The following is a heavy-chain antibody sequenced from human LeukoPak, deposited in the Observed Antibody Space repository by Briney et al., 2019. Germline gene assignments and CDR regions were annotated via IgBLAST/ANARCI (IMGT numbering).Heavy chain of an antibody. CDR1: GGAIRIGGYS. Sequence: SETLSITCTVSGGAIRIGGYSCRWIRQPPAKGLEWIGYIYYSGSTYYNPSLKSRVTISVDTSKNQFSLKLSSVTAADTAVYYCARGGDYFDYWGQGTLVTVSS. CDR3: ARGGDYFDY. CDR2: IYYSGST. V-gene: IGHV4-31*03. J-gene: IGHJ4*02.